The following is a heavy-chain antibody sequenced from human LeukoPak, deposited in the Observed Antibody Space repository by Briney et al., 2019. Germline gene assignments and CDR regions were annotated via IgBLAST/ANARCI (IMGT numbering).Heavy chain of an antibody. CDR1: GFKFSDAW. D-gene: IGHD2-2*01. J-gene: IGHJ4*02. Sequence: GGSLRLSCIASGFKFSDAWMTWVRQAPGQGPEWVGRIKSKGNGGTTDYASSVKGRFIISRDDSENTLYLQMNSLRTDDTAVYYCSKDLPLTRAWALKYWGQGALVTVSS. CDR2: IKSKGNGGTT. V-gene: IGHV3-15*03. CDR3: SKDLPLTRAWALKY.